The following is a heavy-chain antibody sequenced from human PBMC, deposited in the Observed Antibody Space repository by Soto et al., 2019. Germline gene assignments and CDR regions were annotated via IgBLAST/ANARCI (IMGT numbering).Heavy chain of an antibody. D-gene: IGHD2-15*01. CDR3: AGNVPVAALGY. CDR1: GVTVGNNY. J-gene: IGHJ4*02. V-gene: IGHV3-66*01. Sequence: EVRLVESGGGLVQPGGSLRLSCAASGVTVGNNYMSWVRQAPGKGLEWVSVTYSGGDTRYADSGKGRFTMSRDSTKNTVYLQMGSLRGEDTAVYFCAGNVPVAALGYWGQGSLVTVSS. CDR2: TYSGGDT.